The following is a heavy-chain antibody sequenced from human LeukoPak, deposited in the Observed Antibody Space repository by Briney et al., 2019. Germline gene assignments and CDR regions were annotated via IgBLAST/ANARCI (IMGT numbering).Heavy chain of an antibody. D-gene: IGHD3-10*01. CDR3: ARESAPDYGSGSGYYGMDV. CDR1: EFTFSSYS. J-gene: IGHJ6*04. Sequence: PGGSLRLSCQASEFTFSSYSMNWVRQAPGKGLEWVSSISSSSSYIYYADSVKGRFTISRDNAKNSLYLQMNSLRAEDTAVYYCARESAPDYGSGSGYYGMDVWGKGTTVTVSS. CDR2: ISSSSSYI. V-gene: IGHV3-21*01.